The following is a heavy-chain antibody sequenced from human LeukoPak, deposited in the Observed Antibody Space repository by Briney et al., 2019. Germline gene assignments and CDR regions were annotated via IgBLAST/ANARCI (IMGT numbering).Heavy chain of an antibody. CDR3: AKEFAYSSSWYGGDY. CDR2: ISSSSSTI. Sequence: GGSLRLSCAASGFTFSSYSMSWVRQAPGKGLEWVSYISSSSSTIYYADSVKGRFTISRDNSKNTLYLQMNSLRGEDTALYYCAKEFAYSSSWYGGDYWGQGTLVTVSS. V-gene: IGHV3-48*01. D-gene: IGHD6-13*01. CDR1: GFTFSSYS. J-gene: IGHJ4*02.